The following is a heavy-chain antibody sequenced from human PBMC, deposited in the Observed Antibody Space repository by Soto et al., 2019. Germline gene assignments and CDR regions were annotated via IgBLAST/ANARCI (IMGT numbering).Heavy chain of an antibody. CDR3: ARGIRGYEFYYYYYMDV. J-gene: IGHJ6*03. Sequence: SETLSLTCTVSGGSISSYYWSWIRQPPGKGLEWIGYIYYSGSTNYNPSLKSRVTISVDTSKNQFSLKLSSVTAADTAVYYCARGIRGYEFYYYYYMDVWGKGTTVTVSS. CDR2: IYYSGST. D-gene: IGHD5-12*01. V-gene: IGHV4-59*01. CDR1: GGSISSYY.